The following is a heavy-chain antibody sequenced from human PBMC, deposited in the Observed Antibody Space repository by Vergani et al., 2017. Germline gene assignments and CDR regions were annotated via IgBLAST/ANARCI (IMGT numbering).Heavy chain of an antibody. D-gene: IGHD3-16*01. CDR2: IYTSGST. V-gene: IGHV4-61*02. CDR3: ARGQNMGNWFDP. Sequence: KESGPVLVKPTETLTLTCTVSGGSISSGSYYWSWIRQPAGKGLEWIGRIYTSGSTNYNPSLKSRVTISVDTSKNQFSLKLSSVTAADTAVYYCARGQNMGNWFDPWGQGTLVTVSS. CDR1: GGSISSGSYY. J-gene: IGHJ5*02.